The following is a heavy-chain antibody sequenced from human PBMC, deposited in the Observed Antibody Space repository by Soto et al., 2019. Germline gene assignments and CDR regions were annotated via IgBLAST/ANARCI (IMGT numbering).Heavy chain of an antibody. CDR3: ARASCSSTSCYALDYYYSGMDV. CDR2: IWHDGSKK. CDR1: GFTFSSYG. V-gene: IGHV3-33*01. Sequence: QVQLVESGGGVVQPGRSLRLSCAASGFTFSSYGMHWVRQAPGKGLEWVAVIWHDGSKKYYADSVKGRFTISRDNSKNTLYLQMNSLRAEDTAVYYCARASCSSTSCYALDYYYSGMDVWGQGTTVTVSS. D-gene: IGHD2-2*01. J-gene: IGHJ6*02.